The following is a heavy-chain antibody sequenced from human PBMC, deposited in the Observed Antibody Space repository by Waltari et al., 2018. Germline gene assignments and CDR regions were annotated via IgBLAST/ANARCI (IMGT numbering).Heavy chain of an antibody. CDR1: GFTFSSYT. Sequence: EVQLVESGGGLVKPGGSLSLSCAASGFTFSSYTMNWVRQAPGKGLEWDSSISSSSSYIYYAGSVKGRFTIPRDNAKNSLYLQMNSLRAEDTAVYYCAGGDLKYWGQGTLVTVSS. CDR3: AGGDLKY. V-gene: IGHV3-21*01. J-gene: IGHJ1*01. D-gene: IGHD2-21*02. CDR2: ISSSSSYI.